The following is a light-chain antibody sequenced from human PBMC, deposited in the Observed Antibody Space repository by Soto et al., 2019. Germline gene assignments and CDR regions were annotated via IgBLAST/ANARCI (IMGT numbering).Light chain of an antibody. CDR2: DAS. Sequence: EIVLSQSPATLSLSPGDRATLSCGASQSVSRSYLAWYQQKPGLAPRLIIYDASTRATGIPDRFSGSGSGTDFTLTISRLEPEDFAVYYYQQRSDWLTFGGGTKVDIK. CDR3: QQRSDWLT. CDR1: QSVSRSY. J-gene: IGKJ4*01. V-gene: IGKV3D-20*02.